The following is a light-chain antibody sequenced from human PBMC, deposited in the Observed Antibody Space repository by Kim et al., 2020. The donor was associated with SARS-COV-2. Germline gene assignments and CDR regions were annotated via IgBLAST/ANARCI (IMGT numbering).Light chain of an antibody. CDR3: QQSSNLPPT. Sequence: DIQMTQSPSSLSASVGDRVTITCRASQSVTKYLNWYQQKQGKAPKLLIFDASRLKDGVPSRFTGSGSGTDFTLTISSLQPEDFGAYYCQQSSNLPPTSGQGTKVDIK. J-gene: IGKJ1*01. CDR2: DAS. CDR1: QSVTKY. V-gene: IGKV1-39*01.